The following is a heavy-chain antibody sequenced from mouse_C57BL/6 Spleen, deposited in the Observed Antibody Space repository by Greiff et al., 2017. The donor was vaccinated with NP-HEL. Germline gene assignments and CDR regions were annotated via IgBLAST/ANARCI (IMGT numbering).Heavy chain of an antibody. J-gene: IGHJ1*03. CDR3: ARRGYYGSPSYWYFDV. CDR2: IDPSDSET. V-gene: IGHV1-52*01. D-gene: IGHD1-1*01. Sequence: VQLQQPGAELVRPGSSVKLSCKASGYTFTSYWMHWVKQRPIQGLEWIGNIDPSDSETHYNQKFKDKATLTVDKSSSTAYMQLSSLTSEDSAVYYCARRGYYGSPSYWYFDVWGTGTTVTVSS. CDR1: GYTFTSYW.